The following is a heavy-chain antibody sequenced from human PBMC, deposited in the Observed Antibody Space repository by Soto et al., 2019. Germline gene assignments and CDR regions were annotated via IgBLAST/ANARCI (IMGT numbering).Heavy chain of an antibody. CDR3: ARLGGYCTITSCYGYYGMDV. CDR2: FYYSGGT. D-gene: IGHD2-2*01. V-gene: IGHV4-59*08. J-gene: IGHJ6*02. Sequence: SVTMSLTCTVAGENIITYYWSWIRQTTGKGLEWIGCFYYSGGTNYNPSLKSRVTISVDTSKNQFSLKVSSVTAADTAVYYCARLGGYCTITSCYGYYGMDVWGQGTTVTVSS. CDR1: GENIITYY.